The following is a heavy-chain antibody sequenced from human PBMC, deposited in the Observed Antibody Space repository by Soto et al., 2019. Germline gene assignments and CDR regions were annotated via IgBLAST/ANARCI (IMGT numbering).Heavy chain of an antibody. J-gene: IGHJ4*02. V-gene: IGHV2-5*02. Sequence: SGPTLVNPTQTLTLTCTLSGVSLSTSAVGVGWIRQPPGKALEWLALIYWDDDKRYRPSLESRLNITQDTSKNQVVLRLANVDPADTGTYFCAHRHGDESDGGYYPLKFDYWGQGALVTVSS. CDR3: AHRHGDESDGGYYPLKFDY. CDR2: IYWDDDK. D-gene: IGHD3-22*01. CDR1: GVSLSTSAVG.